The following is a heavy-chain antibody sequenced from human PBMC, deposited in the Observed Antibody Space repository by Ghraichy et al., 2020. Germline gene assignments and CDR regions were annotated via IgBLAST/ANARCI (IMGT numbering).Heavy chain of an antibody. V-gene: IGHV3-30*02. CDR1: GFIFSSYG. CDR2: IRYDGNIK. Sequence: GGSLRLSCEASGFIFSSYGMYWVRQAPGKGLQWVTFIRYDGNIKYYEDSVKGRFTVSRDNSKNTIYLHMNSLRVEDSAIYFCAKSLLGYIDAWGKGTTVTVSS. D-gene: IGHD1-26*01. CDR3: AKSLLGYIDA. J-gene: IGHJ6*03.